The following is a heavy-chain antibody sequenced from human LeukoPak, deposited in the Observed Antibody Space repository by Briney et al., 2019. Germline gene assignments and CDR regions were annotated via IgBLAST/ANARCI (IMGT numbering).Heavy chain of an antibody. J-gene: IGHJ5*02. D-gene: IGHD4-17*01. Sequence: SETLSLTCTVSGGSISSSSYYWGWIRQPPGKGLEWVGYIYQTGTTYYNPSLKSRVAISVDRSKNQFSLNLTSVTAADTAVYYCARGTPTVTTWFDPWGQGILVTVSS. CDR2: IYQTGTT. CDR1: GGSISSSSYY. V-gene: IGHV4-39*07. CDR3: ARGTPTVTTWFDP.